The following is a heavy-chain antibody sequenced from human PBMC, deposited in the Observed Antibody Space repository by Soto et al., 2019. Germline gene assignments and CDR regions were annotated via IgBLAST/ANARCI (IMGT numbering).Heavy chain of an antibody. CDR2: ISSSSSYI. Sequence: GGSLRLSCAASGFTFSSYSMNWVRQAPGKGLEWVSSISSSSSYIYYADSVKGRFTISRDNAKNSLYLQMNSLRAEDTAVYYCASPRGQPIKNNHAFDIWGQGTMVTVSS. CDR3: ASPRGQPIKNNHAFDI. CDR1: GFTFSSYS. V-gene: IGHV3-21*01. J-gene: IGHJ3*02. D-gene: IGHD1-1*01.